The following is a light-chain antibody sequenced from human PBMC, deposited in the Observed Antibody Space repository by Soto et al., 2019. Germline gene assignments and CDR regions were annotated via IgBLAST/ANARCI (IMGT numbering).Light chain of an antibody. J-gene: IGLJ2*01. CDR3: LVFYGGALGV. CDR1: TAAVTSGHY. V-gene: IGLV7-43*01. Sequence: QTVVTPEPSLTVSPGGTVTLTCASSTAAVTSGHYPNWVQQQPGQVPKSLIYRTSDKRSCTPARCSGSRLGGKADLRPSSVQREDEADYCCLVFYGGALGVVGGGT. CDR2: RTS.